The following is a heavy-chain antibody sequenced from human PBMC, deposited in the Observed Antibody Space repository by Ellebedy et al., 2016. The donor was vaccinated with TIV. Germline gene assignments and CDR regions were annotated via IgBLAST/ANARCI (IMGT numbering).Heavy chain of an antibody. V-gene: IGHV2-70*11. J-gene: IGHJ5*01. D-gene: IGHD2-8*02. CDR1: GFSLSSTGVG. CDR2: IDWVDGK. Sequence: SGPTLVKPTQTLTLTCSFSGFSLSSTGVGVTWIRQPPGKALEWLARIDWVDGKYYNTSLKTRLTSSKDTSKTQVVLTMTNVDPVDTATYYCARTVFGTGVYLDSWGQGTPVSVSS. CDR3: ARTVFGTGVYLDS.